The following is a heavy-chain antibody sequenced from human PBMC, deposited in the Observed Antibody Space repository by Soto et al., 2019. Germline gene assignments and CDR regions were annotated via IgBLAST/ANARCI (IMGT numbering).Heavy chain of an antibody. V-gene: IGHV4-34*01. D-gene: IGHD2-15*01. CDR3: ARGVYCSGGRCYLAMDV. Sequence: PSETLSLTGAVCGGSFSGYYWSWIRQPPWKGLEWIGEINHSGSTNYNPSLKSRVTISVDTSKKQFSLKLSSVTAAATSVDYCARGVYCSGGRCYLAMDVSGQGTTVTICS. J-gene: IGHJ6*02. CDR1: GGSFSGYY. CDR2: INHSGST.